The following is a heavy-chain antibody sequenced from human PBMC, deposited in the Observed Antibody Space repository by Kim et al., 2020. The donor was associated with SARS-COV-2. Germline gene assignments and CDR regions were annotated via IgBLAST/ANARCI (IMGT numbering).Heavy chain of an antibody. Sequence: YADSVKGRFTISRDNSKNTLYLQMNSLRAEDTAVYYCAKGARIVVAHLDYWGQGTLVTVSS. V-gene: IGHV3-23*01. CDR3: AKGARIVVAHLDY. D-gene: IGHD3-22*01. J-gene: IGHJ4*02.